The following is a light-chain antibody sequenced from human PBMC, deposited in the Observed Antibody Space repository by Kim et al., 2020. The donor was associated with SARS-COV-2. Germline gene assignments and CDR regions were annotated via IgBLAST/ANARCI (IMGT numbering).Light chain of an antibody. CDR2: RDS. V-gene: IGLV3-9*01. J-gene: IGLJ2*01. CDR3: QVWDSSTVV. CDR1: NIGSKN. Sequence: SYELTQPLSVSVALGQTARITCGGNNIGSKNVHWYQQKPGQAPVLVIYRDSNRPSGIPERFSGSNSGKTATLTISRAQAGDEADYYCQVWDSSTVVFGGGTQLTVL.